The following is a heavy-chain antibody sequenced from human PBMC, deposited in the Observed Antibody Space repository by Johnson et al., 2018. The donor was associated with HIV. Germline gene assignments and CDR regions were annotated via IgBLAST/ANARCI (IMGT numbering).Heavy chain of an antibody. V-gene: IGHV3-21*05. J-gene: IGHJ3*02. Sequence: VQLVESGGGVVQPGRSLRLSCAASGFTFSSYAMHWVRQAPGKGLEWISYISGSGFDTFYADSVKGRFTMSRDNAKKSLYLQMNSLRAEDTAVYYCARDSDKWELRPGAFDIWGQGTMVTVSS. CDR3: ARDSDKWELRPGAFDI. D-gene: IGHD1-26*01. CDR2: ISGSGFDT. CDR1: GFTFSSYA.